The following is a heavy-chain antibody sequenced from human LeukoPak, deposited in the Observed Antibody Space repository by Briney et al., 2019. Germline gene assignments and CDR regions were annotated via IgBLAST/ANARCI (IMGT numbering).Heavy chain of an antibody. CDR3: ARNARNEAGTRHEAFDI. CDR2: IYYSGST. J-gene: IGHJ3*02. V-gene: IGHV4-59*08. D-gene: IGHD1-7*01. Sequence: PSETLSLTCTVSGGSITSYYWSWIRQPPGKGLEWIGYIYYSGSTNYNPSLKSRVTISVDTSKNQFSLRLSSVTAPDTAVYYCARNARNEAGTRHEAFDIWGQGTMVTVSS. CDR1: GGSITSYY.